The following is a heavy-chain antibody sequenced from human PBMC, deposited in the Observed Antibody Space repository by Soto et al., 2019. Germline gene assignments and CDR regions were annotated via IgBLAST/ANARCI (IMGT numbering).Heavy chain of an antibody. V-gene: IGHV4-31*03. Sequence: KPSETLSLTCTVSGGSISSGGYYWSWIRQHPGKGLEWIGYIYYSGSTYYNPSLKSRVTISVDTSKNQFSLKLSSVTAADTAVYYCARDLLDGAAAGTGGMDVWGQGTTVTVSS. CDR3: ARDLLDGAAAGTGGMDV. J-gene: IGHJ6*02. CDR1: GGSISSGGYY. D-gene: IGHD6-13*01. CDR2: IYYSGST.